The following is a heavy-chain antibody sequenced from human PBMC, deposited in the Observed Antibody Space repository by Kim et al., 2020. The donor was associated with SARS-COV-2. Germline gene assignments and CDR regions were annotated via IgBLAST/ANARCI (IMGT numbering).Heavy chain of an antibody. V-gene: IGHV3-7*01. CDR2: IKQDGSEK. D-gene: IGHD5-12*01. Sequence: GGSLRLSCAASGFTFSSYWMSWVRQAPGKGLEWVANIKQDGSEKYYVDSVKGRFTISRDNAKNSLYLQMNSLRAEDTAVYYCARVERWLQSYYYYGMDVWGQGTTVTVSS. CDR3: ARVERWLQSYYYYGMDV. J-gene: IGHJ6*02. CDR1: GFTFSSYW.